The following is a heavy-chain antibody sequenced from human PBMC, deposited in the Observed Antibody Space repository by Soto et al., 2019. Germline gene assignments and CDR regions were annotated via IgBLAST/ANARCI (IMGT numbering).Heavy chain of an antibody. CDR3: ARARGWSSSLILPENYYYGMDV. D-gene: IGHD6-6*01. CDR1: GGTFSSYA. CDR2: IIPIFGTA. V-gene: IGHV1-69*12. Sequence: QVQLVQSGAEVKKPGSSVKVSCKASGGTFSSYAISWVRQAPGQGLEWMGGIIPIFGTANYAQKFQGRVTITADESTSTAYMELSSLRSEDTAVYYCARARGWSSSLILPENYYYGMDVWGQGTTVTVSS. J-gene: IGHJ6*02.